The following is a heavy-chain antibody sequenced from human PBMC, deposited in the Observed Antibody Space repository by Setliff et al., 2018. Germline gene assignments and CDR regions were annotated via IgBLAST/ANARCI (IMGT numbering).Heavy chain of an antibody. J-gene: IGHJ6*03. D-gene: IGHD6-13*01. CDR3: ARTQGEQQLTHPYYYYYYMDV. Sequence: SETLSLTCTVSGGSISSGGYYWSWIRQHPGKGLEWIGYIYYSGSPNYNPSLKSRVTISLDTSKNQFSLRLTSVTAADTAAYYCARTQGEQQLTHPYYYYYYMDVWGKGTTVTV. V-gene: IGHV4-61*08. CDR1: GGSISSGGYY. CDR2: IYYSGSP.